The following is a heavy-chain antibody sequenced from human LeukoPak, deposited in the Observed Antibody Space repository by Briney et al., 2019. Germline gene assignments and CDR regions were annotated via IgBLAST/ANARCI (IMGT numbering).Heavy chain of an antibody. V-gene: IGHV4-59*01. J-gene: IGHJ4*02. CDR2: IYYSGST. Sequence: SSETLSLTCTVSGGSISSYYWSWIRQPPGKGLEWIGYIYYSGSTNYNPSLKSRVTISVDTSKNQFSLKLSSVTAADTAVYYCARASGYDKASFDYWGQGTLVTVSS. CDR1: GGSISSYY. CDR3: ARASGYDKASFDY. D-gene: IGHD5-12*01.